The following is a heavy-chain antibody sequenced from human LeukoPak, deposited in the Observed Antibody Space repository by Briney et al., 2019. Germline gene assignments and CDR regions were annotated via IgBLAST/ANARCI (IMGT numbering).Heavy chain of an antibody. V-gene: IGHV1-8*01. CDR1: GYTFTSYD. CDR2: MNPNSGNT. Sequence: ASVKVSCKASGYTFTSYDINWVRQATGQGLEWMGWMNPNSGNTGYAQKFQGRVTMTRNTSISTAYMELSSLRSEDTAVYYCARASPLRAYYFDYWGQGTLVTVSS. J-gene: IGHJ4*02. CDR3: ARASPLRAYYFDY.